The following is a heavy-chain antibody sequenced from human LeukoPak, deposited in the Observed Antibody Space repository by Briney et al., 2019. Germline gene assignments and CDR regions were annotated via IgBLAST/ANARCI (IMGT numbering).Heavy chain of an antibody. Sequence: PGGSLRLSCAASGFTFSSYAMHWVRQAPGKGLEWVAVISYDGSNKYYADSVKGRFTISRDNSKNTLYLQMNSLRAEDTAVYYCARDAGSYYYGSGSYGGMDVWGQGTTVTVSS. V-gene: IGHV3-30-3*01. CDR2: ISYDGSNK. CDR3: ARDAGSYYYGSGSYGGMDV. J-gene: IGHJ6*02. D-gene: IGHD3-10*01. CDR1: GFTFSSYA.